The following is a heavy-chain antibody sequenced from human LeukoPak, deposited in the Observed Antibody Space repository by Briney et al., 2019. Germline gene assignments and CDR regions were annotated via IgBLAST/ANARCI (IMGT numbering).Heavy chain of an antibody. CDR3: GMSGDRVPLQDDVFDV. CDR1: GYSFTSYC. V-gene: IGHV5-51*01. J-gene: IGHJ3*01. Sequence: GESLKISCKVSGYSFTSYCIGWVRQMPGKGLEWMGIIYPGDSGPTYSPSFQGQVTISVDKSINTAYLQWSSLQASDPAMYYCGMSGDRVPLQDDVFDVWGQGTMATVST. D-gene: IGHD1-26*01. CDR2: IYPGDSGP.